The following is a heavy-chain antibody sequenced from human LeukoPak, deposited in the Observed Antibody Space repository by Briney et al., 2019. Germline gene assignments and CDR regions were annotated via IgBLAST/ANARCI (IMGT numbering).Heavy chain of an antibody. V-gene: IGHV1-2*02. Sequence: ASVKVSCKASGYTFTGYYMHWVRRAPGQGLEWMGWINPNSGGTNYAQKFQGRVTMTRDTSISTAYMELSRLRSDDTAVYYRARDPLPTYYYGSGSFLFDYWGQGTLVTVSS. D-gene: IGHD3-10*01. J-gene: IGHJ4*02. CDR1: GYTFTGYY. CDR2: INPNSGGT. CDR3: ARDPLPTYYYGSGSFLFDY.